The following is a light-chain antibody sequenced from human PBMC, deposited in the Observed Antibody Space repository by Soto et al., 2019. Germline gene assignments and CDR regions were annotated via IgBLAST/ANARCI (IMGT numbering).Light chain of an antibody. J-gene: IGLJ3*02. V-gene: IGLV2-14*01. Sequence: LTQPASVSGSRGQSITISCTGTSSDVGGYNYVSWYQQHPGKAPKLMIYEVSNRPSGVSNRFSGSKSGNTASLTISGLQAEDEADYYCSSYTSSSTLVFGGGTKVTVL. CDR1: SSDVGGYNY. CDR3: SSYTSSSTLV. CDR2: EVS.